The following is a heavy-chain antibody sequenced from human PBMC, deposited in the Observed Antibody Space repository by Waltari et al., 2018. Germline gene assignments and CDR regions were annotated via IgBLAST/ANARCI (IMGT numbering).Heavy chain of an antibody. CDR2: IHYSGSP. D-gene: IGHD2-21*01. CDR1: GESFLGYF. V-gene: IGHV4-34*01. CDR3: ARYGEVPASYFFDY. J-gene: IGHJ4*01. Sequence: QVQLHQWGAGQLKPSETLSLTCAVAGESFLGYFWRWIRQSPGKGLGWLGSIHYSGSPNYNHTLESRLSLSVDTTKKRFSLSLTSVTAADAALYFCARYGEVPASYFFDYSGQGTLVTVSS.